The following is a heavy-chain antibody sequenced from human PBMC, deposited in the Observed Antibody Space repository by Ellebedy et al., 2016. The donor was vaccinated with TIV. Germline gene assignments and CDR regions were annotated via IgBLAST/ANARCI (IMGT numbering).Heavy chain of an antibody. J-gene: IGHJ4*02. CDR3: ARQGMARCFDWTFDY. CDR1: GGPISSGGYY. Sequence: MPSETLSLTCTVSGGPISSGGYYWSWIRPHPGKALEWTWSIHSGGSPDYNPYLKSRVTISVDRSTNQFSLNLSSVTAADTAVYYCARQGMARCFDWTFDYWGQGTLVTVSS. CDR2: IHSGGSP. V-gene: IGHV4-31*03. D-gene: IGHD3-9*01.